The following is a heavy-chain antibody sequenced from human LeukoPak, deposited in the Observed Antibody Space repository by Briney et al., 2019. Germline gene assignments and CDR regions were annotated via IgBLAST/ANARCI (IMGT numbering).Heavy chain of an antibody. V-gene: IGHV4-34*01. Sequence: SETLSLTCAVYGGSFSGYYWSWIRQPPGKGLEWIGEINHSGSTNYNPSLKSRVTISVDTSKNQFSLKLSSVTAADTAVYYCARAAGDTAMVSGIDYWGQGTLVTVSS. CDR1: GGSFSGYY. CDR2: INHSGST. J-gene: IGHJ4*02. CDR3: ARAAGDTAMVSGIDY. D-gene: IGHD5-18*01.